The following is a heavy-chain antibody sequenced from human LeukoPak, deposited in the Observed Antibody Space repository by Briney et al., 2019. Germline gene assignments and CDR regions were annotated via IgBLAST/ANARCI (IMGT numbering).Heavy chain of an antibody. CDR2: INHSGST. J-gene: IGHJ4*02. CDR3: ARGKIAAAGRSLPYYFDY. CDR1: GGSFSGYY. D-gene: IGHD6-13*01. Sequence: SETLSLTCAVYGGSFSGYYWSWIRQPPGEGLEWIGEINHSGSTNYNPSLKSRVTISVDTSKNQFSLKLSSVTAADTAVYYCARGKIAAAGRSLPYYFDYWGQGTLVTVSS. V-gene: IGHV4-34*01.